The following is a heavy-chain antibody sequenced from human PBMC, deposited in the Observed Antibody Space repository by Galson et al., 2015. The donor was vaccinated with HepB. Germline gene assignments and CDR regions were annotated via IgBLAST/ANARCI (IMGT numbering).Heavy chain of an antibody. CDR3: AILRGAYYDSSGPPPDY. CDR2: IIPILGIA. V-gene: IGHV1-69*02. J-gene: IGHJ4*02. CDR1: GGTFSSYT. Sequence: SVKVSCKASGGTFSSYTISWVRQAPGQGLEWMGRIIPILGIANYAQKFQGRVTITADKSTSTAYMELSSLRSEDTAVYYCAILRGAYYDSSGPPPDYWGQGTLVTVSS. D-gene: IGHD3-22*01.